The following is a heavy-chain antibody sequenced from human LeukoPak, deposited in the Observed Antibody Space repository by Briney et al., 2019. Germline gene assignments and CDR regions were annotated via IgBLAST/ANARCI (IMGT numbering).Heavy chain of an antibody. V-gene: IGHV1-2*02. CDR3: ARDGSITGTGLRFDY. J-gene: IGHJ4*02. D-gene: IGHD1/OR15-1a*01. CDR2: INPNSGGT. CDR1: GYTFTGYY. Sequence: ASVKVSCKASGYTFTGYYMHWVRQAPGQGLEWMGWINPNSGGTNYAQKFQGRVTMTRDTSISTAYMELSRLRSDDTAVYYCARDGSITGTGLRFDYWGQGTLVTVSS.